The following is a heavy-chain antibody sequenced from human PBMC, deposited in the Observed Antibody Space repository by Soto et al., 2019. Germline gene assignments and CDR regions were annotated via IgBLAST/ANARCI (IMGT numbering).Heavy chain of an antibody. J-gene: IGHJ4*02. Sequence: QVQLVQSGAEVKKPGASVKVSCKASGYTFTSYYMHWVRQAPGQGLEWMGIINPSGGSTSYAQKFQGRVTMTRATSTSTVYMELRSLRSEDTAVYYCARDRYCGGDCYSGHDSWGQGTLVTVSS. V-gene: IGHV1-46*01. CDR3: ARDRYCGGDCYSGHDS. CDR1: GYTFTSYY. CDR2: INPSGGST. D-gene: IGHD2-21*02.